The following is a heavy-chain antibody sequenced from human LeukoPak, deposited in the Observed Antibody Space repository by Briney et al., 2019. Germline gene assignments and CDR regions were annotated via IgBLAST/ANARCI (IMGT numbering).Heavy chain of an antibody. Sequence: SETLSLTCTVSGGSISSCYWSWIRQPPGKGLEWIGYIYYSGSTNCNPSLKSRVTISVDTSKNQFSLKLSSVTAADTAVYYCARGAPVDCSSTSCQINFDYWGQGTLVTVSS. D-gene: IGHD2-2*01. CDR2: IYYSGST. V-gene: IGHV4-59*01. CDR1: GGSISSCY. J-gene: IGHJ4*02. CDR3: ARGAPVDCSSTSCQINFDY.